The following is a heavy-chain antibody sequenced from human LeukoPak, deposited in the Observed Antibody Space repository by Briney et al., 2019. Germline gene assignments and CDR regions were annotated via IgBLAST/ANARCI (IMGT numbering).Heavy chain of an antibody. CDR1: GGSISSGGYY. CDR3: ARAYDSGGPNWFDP. Sequence: SETLSLTCTVSGGSISSGGYYWSWIRQHPGKGLEWIGYIYYSGSTYYSPSLKSRVTISVDTSKNQFSLKLSSVTAADTAVYYCARAYDSGGPNWFDPWGQGTLVTVSS. V-gene: IGHV4-31*03. CDR2: IYYSGST. J-gene: IGHJ5*02. D-gene: IGHD3-22*01.